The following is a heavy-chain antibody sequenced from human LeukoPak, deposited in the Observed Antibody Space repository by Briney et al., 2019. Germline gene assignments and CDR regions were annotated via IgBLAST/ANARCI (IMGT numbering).Heavy chain of an antibody. CDR3: ARGYRGRDSSVGFDH. CDR1: GFTFSSYW. D-gene: IGHD3-16*01. CDR2: INSDGSST. J-gene: IGHJ4*02. V-gene: IGHV3-74*01. Sequence: GSLRLSCVVSGFTFSSYWIHWVRPAPGKGLVWVSRINSDGSSTNYADSVKGRFTISRDNAKNTLYLQMNSLRAEDTAVYYCARGYRGRDSSVGFDHWGQGNLVTVSS.